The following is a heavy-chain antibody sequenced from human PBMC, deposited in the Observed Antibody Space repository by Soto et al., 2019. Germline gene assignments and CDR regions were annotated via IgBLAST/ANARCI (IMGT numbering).Heavy chain of an antibody. CDR2: ISNSSSYT. CDR1: GFTFSDYY. J-gene: IGHJ4*02. CDR3: PSDWFLHY. Sequence: PGESLSLSCTASGFTFSDYYRSWIRQAPGKGLEWVSYISNSSSYTNYADSMRRRFTISRDNTKNSLYLQINILRAEDTAVYYCPSDWFLHYWGQGTLVTVSS. V-gene: IGHV3-11*05. D-gene: IGHD3-22*01.